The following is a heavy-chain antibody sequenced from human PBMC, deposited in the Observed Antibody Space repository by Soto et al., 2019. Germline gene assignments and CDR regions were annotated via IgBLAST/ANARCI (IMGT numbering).Heavy chain of an antibody. J-gene: IGHJ6*02. CDR2: IYSGGST. V-gene: IGHV3-53*01. CDR3: ARDPGPVSDGMDV. CDR1: GFTVSSNY. Sequence: GGSLRLSCAASGFTVSSNYMSWVRQAPGKGLEWVSVIYSGGSTYYADSVKGRFTISRDNSKNTLYLQMNSLRAEDTAVYYCARDPGPVSDGMDVWGQGTTFTVSS.